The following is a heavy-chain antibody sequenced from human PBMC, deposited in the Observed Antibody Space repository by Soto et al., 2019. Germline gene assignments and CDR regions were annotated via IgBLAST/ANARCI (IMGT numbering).Heavy chain of an antibody. J-gene: IGHJ2*01. CDR1: GFTFRNYG. CDR2: IWYDGSNT. V-gene: IGHV3-33*01. Sequence: QVQLVESGGGVVQPGRSLRLSCAASGFTFRNYGMHWVRQAPGKGLEWVAVIWYDGSNTYYADSVKGRFTISRDNSKNPLQLQMNSLRAEDTAVYYCTRDVSSRYFDLWGRGSLVTVSS. CDR3: TRDVSSRYFDL.